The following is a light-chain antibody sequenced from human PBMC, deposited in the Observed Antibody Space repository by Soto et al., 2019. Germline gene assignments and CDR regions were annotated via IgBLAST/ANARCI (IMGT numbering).Light chain of an antibody. CDR3: QQSYSTLSIT. CDR1: ESINRH. CDR2: AAS. J-gene: IGKJ5*01. V-gene: IGKV1-39*01. Sequence: DIQMTQSPSSLSASVGDRVTITCRASESINRHLNWYQQKPGKAPKRLIYAASSLQNGVPSRFSGSRSRTDFPLNISNLQPEDFVTYYCQQSYSTLSITFGQGTRLEIK.